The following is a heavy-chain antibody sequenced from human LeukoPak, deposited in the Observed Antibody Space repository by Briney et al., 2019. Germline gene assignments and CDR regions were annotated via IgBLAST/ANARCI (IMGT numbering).Heavy chain of an antibody. J-gene: IGHJ4*02. Sequence: PSETLSLTCTVSGGSISSYYWSWLRQPPGKGLEWIGYIYYSGSTNYNPSLKSRVTISVDTSKNQFSLKLSSVTAADTAVYYCATVGAAGTEVLDYWGQGTLVTVSS. CDR2: IYYSGST. D-gene: IGHD6-13*01. V-gene: IGHV4-59*08. CDR1: GGSISSYY. CDR3: ATVGAAGTEVLDY.